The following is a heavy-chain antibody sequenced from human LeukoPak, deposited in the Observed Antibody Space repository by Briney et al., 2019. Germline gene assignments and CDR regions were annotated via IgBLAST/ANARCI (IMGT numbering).Heavy chain of an antibody. CDR3: AKDSRAVAGTYFDY. V-gene: IGHV3-30*18. CDR1: GFTFSSYG. J-gene: IGHJ4*02. CDR2: ISYDGSNK. D-gene: IGHD6-19*01. Sequence: GGSLRLSCAASGFTFSSYGMHWVRQAPGKGLEWVAVISYDGSNKYYADSVKGRFTISRDNSKDTLYLQMNSLRAEDTALYYCAKDSRAVAGTYFDYWGQGTLVTVSS.